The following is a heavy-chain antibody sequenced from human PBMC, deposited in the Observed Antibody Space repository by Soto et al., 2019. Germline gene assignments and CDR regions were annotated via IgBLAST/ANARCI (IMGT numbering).Heavy chain of an antibody. CDR1: GGTFSSYA. CDR2: IIPIFGTA. Sequence: GASVKVSCKASGGTFSSYAISWVRQAPGQGLEWMGGIIPIFGTANYAQKFQGRVTITADESTSTAYMELSSLRSVDTAVYYCARAVVALYYYYGMDVWGQGTTVTVSS. J-gene: IGHJ6*02. CDR3: ARAVVALYYYYGMDV. D-gene: IGHD2-21*01. V-gene: IGHV1-69*13.